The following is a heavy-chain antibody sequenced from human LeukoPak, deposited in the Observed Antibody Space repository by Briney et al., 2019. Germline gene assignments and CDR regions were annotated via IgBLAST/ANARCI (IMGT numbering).Heavy chain of an antibody. CDR3: TTLVPHDHVWGSYRYSY. CDR1: GFTFSNAW. CDR2: IKSKTDGGTT. J-gene: IGHJ4*02. D-gene: IGHD3-16*02. V-gene: IGHV3-15*01. Sequence: GGSLRLSCAASGFTFSNAWMTWVRQAPGKGPEWVGRIKSKTDGGTTDYAAPVKGRFTISRDDSKNTLYLQMNSLKTEDTAVYYCTTLVPHDHVWGSYRYSYWGQGTLVTVSS.